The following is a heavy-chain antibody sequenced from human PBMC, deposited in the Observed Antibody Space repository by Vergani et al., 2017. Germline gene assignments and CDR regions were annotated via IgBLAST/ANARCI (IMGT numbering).Heavy chain of an antibody. V-gene: IGHV3-9*01. D-gene: IGHD6-13*01. CDR3: ARVSRPGYSSRSAFDI. CDR1: GFTFDDYA. J-gene: IGHJ3*02. CDR2: ISWNSVST. Sequence: EVQLVESGGGLVQPGRSLRLSCAASGFTFDDYAMHWVRQAPGKGLEWVSGISWNSVSTGYADSVKGRFTISRDNAKNSLYLQMNSLRAGDTAVYYCARVSRPGYSSRSAFDIWGQGTMVTVSS.